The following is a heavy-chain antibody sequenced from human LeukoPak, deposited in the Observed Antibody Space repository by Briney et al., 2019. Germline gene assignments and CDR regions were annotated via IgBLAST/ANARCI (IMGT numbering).Heavy chain of an antibody. V-gene: IGHV3-21*01. CDR2: ISSSSTYI. Sequence: GGSLRLSCAASGFTFSGYSMNWVRQAPGKGLEWVSSISSSSTYIYYADSVKGRFTISRDNAKNSLYLQMNSLRAEDTAVYYCARPARAYCGGDCPIDYWGQGTLVTVS. CDR1: GFTFSGYS. J-gene: IGHJ4*02. CDR3: ARPARAYCGGDCPIDY. D-gene: IGHD2-21*01.